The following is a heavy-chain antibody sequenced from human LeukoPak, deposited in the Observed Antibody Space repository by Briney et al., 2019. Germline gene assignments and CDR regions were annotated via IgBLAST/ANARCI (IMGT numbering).Heavy chain of an antibody. CDR2: IYYSGST. J-gene: IGHJ5*01. D-gene: IGHD6-13*01. V-gene: IGHV4-39*01. CDR3: ARHFRPPNYFSSWYDC. CDR1: GASVSSRSYY. Sequence: SETLSLTCPVSGASVSSRSYYWGWIRQPPGKGLEWIGSIYYSGSTYYNPSLKSLVAVSVHTSKNEFSLKLRYVPTAGPAVDYSARHFRPPNYFSSWYDCAGERTVVTVS.